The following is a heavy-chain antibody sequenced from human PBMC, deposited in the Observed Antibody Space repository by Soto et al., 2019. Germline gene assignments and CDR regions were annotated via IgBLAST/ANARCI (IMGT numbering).Heavy chain of an antibody. CDR2: INHSGST. Sequence: SETLSLTCAVYGGSFSGYYWSWIRQPPGKGLEWIGEINHSGSTNYNPSLKSRVTISVDTSKNQFSLKLSSVTAADTAVYYCARAGDSGYDFGSWFDPWGQGTLVTVSS. V-gene: IGHV4-34*01. D-gene: IGHD5-12*01. CDR1: GGSFSGYY. CDR3: ARAGDSGYDFGSWFDP. J-gene: IGHJ5*02.